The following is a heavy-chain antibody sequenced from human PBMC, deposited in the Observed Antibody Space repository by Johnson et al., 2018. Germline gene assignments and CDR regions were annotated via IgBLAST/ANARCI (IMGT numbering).Heavy chain of an antibody. J-gene: IGHJ6*02. D-gene: IGHD6-19*01. Sequence: QVQLVESGAEVKKPGSSVKVSCKASGGTFSSYAINWVRQAPGQGLEWMGGIIPMFETAHYAQKFQGRVTITADESSRTAYMELSSLRSEDTAVYYCARGEQWLVPYYYYYGMDVGGQGTTVNVSS. V-gene: IGHV1-69*01. CDR2: IIPMFETA. CDR1: GGTFSSYA. CDR3: ARGEQWLVPYYYYYGMDV.